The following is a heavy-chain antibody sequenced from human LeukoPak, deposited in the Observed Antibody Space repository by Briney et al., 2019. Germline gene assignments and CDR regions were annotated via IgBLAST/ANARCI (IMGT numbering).Heavy chain of an antibody. Sequence: ASVKVSCKASGYTFTGYYMHWVRQAPGQGLEWMGWINPNSGGTNYAQKFQGRVTMTEDTSTDTAYMELSSLRSEDTAVYYCATDLPSGSYQDWGQGTLVTVSS. J-gene: IGHJ4*02. CDR3: ATDLPSGSYQD. V-gene: IGHV1-2*02. CDR1: GYTFTGYY. D-gene: IGHD1-26*01. CDR2: INPNSGGT.